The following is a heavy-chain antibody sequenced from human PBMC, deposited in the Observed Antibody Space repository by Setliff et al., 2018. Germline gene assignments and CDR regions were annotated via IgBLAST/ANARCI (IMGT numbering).Heavy chain of an antibody. CDR1: GGAFSDYG. D-gene: IGHD2-2*01. CDR3: ENWF. Sequence: ASVKVSCKVSGGAFSDYGLSWVRQAPGQGLLWMGRIIPILETTNYAQNFQGRVSITADESTRTAYMELSSLTFEDTEVSFRENWF. V-gene: IGHV1-69*11. CDR2: IIPILETT. J-gene: IGHJ5*01.